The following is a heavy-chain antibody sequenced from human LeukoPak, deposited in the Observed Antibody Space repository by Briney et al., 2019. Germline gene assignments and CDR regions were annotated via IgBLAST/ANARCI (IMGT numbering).Heavy chain of an antibody. CDR2: ISAYNGNT. CDR1: GYTFTSYG. Sequence: ASVKVSCKASGYTFTSYGISWVRQAPGQGLEWMGWISAYNGNTNYAQKLQGRVTMTTDTSTSTAYMELRSLRSDDTAVYYCARDRVNILTGGGYDAFDIWGQGTMVTVSS. D-gene: IGHD3-9*01. J-gene: IGHJ3*02. V-gene: IGHV1-18*01. CDR3: ARDRVNILTGGGYDAFDI.